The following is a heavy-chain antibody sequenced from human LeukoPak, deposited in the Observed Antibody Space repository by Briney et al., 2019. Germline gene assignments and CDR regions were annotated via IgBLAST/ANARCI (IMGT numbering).Heavy chain of an antibody. V-gene: IGHV3-30*18. D-gene: IGHD3-10*01. Sequence: GGSLRLSCAASGFTFSSYGMHWVRQAPGKGLEWVAVISYDGSNKYYADSVKGRFTISRDNSKNTLYLQMNSLRAEDTAVYYCAKVALDYGSGGTAYFDYWGQGTLVTVSS. CDR3: AKVALDYGSGGTAYFDY. J-gene: IGHJ4*02. CDR2: ISYDGSNK. CDR1: GFTFSSYG.